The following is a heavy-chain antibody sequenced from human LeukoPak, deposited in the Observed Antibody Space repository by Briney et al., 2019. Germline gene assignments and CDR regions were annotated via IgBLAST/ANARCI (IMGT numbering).Heavy chain of an antibody. CDR1: GGSFSGYY. J-gene: IGHJ5*02. CDR3: ASHVLLWFGESEKLYNWFDP. Sequence: SETLSLTCAVYGGSFSGYYWSWIRQPPGKVLEWIGEINHSGSTNYNPSLKSRVTISVDTSKNQFSLKLSSVTAADTAVYYCASHVLLWFGESEKLYNWFDPWGQGTLVTVSS. CDR2: INHSGST. D-gene: IGHD3-10*01. V-gene: IGHV4-34*01.